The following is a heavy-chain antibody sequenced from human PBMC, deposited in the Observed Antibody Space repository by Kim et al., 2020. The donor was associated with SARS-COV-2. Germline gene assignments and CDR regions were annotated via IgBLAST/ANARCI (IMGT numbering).Heavy chain of an antibody. J-gene: IGHJ4*02. V-gene: IGHV4-39*07. CDR3: ARTSGIAAAGSADY. D-gene: IGHD6-13*01. Sequence: KPSHKRQVTISVDTSKNQSSLKLSSVTAADTAVYYCARTSGIAAAGSADYWGQGTLVTVSS.